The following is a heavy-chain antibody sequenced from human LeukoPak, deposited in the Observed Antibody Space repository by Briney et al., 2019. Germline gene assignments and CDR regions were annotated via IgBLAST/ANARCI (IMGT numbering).Heavy chain of an antibody. J-gene: IGHJ4*02. CDR3: AKANHNWNYFDY. CDR2: ISVTTAIT. V-gene: IGHV3-23*01. Sequence: GGSLRLSCAASGFTFSSYAMSWVRQAPGKGLEWVSTISVTTAITYYADSVKGRFTFSRDNSKNTLYLQINSLKAEDTAVYYCAKANHNWNYFDYWGQGTLVTVSS. CDR1: GFTFSSYA. D-gene: IGHD1-20*01.